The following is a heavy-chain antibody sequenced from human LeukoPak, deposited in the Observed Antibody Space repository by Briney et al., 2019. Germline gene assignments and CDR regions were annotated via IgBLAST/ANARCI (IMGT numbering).Heavy chain of an antibody. Sequence: GGSLRLSCAASGFTFNRNAISWVRQAPGKGLEWVSTIGGSGDKTFYADSVKGRFTISRDNSKNTLYLQMSSLRVEDTAVYYCAKQSYARSLGEGGPGTLVSVSS. V-gene: IGHV3-23*01. CDR1: GFTFNRNA. CDR3: AKQSYARSLGE. CDR2: IGGSGDKT. D-gene: IGHD2-8*01. J-gene: IGHJ4*02.